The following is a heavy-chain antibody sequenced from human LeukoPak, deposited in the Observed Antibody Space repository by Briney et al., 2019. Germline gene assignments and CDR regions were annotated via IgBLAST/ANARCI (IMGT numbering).Heavy chain of an antibody. CDR3: ASNKGQWLFSD. CDR2: IYYSGST. J-gene: IGHJ4*02. D-gene: IGHD6-19*01. CDR1: GGSISSSSYY. V-gene: IGHV4-39*07. Sequence: SETLSLTCTVSGGSISSSSYYWGWIRQPPGKGLEWIGRIYYSGSTYYNPSLKSRVTISVDTSKNQFSLRLCSVTAADTAVYYCASNKGQWLFSDWGQGTLVTVSS.